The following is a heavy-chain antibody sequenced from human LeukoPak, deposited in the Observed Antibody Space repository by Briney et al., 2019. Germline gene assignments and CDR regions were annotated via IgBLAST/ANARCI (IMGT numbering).Heavy chain of an antibody. J-gene: IGHJ4*02. D-gene: IGHD4-17*01. CDR2: IYHSGST. Sequence: GSLRLSCAASGFTFSDYYMSWVRQPPGKGLEWIGEIYHSGSTNYNPSLKSRVTISVDKSKNQFSLKLSSVTAADTAVYYCARKRVPSLDDYGDLFDYWGQGTLVTVSS. CDR3: ARKRVPSLDDYGDLFDY. V-gene: IGHV4-4*02. CDR1: GFTFSDYY.